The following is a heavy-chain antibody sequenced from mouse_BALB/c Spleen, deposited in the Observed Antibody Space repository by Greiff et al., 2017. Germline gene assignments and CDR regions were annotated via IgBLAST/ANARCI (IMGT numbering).Heavy chain of an antibody. CDR1: GFTFSSYG. CDR2: ISSGGSYT. V-gene: IGHV5-6*02. J-gene: IGHJ3*01. CDR3: ARRYYDYDWFAY. D-gene: IGHD2-4*01. Sequence: EVKLMESGGDLVKPGGSLKLSCAASGFTFSSYGMSWVRQTPDKRLEWVATISSGGSYTYYPDSVKGRFTISRDNAKNTLYLQMSSLKSEDTAMYYCARRYYDYDWFAYWGQGTLVTVSA.